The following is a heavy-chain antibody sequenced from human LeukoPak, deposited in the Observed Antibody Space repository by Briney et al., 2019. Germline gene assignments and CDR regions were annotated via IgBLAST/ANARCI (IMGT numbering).Heavy chain of an antibody. D-gene: IGHD3-3*01. CDR3: TTVDFWSGYYTAAYYFDY. J-gene: IGHJ4*02. V-gene: IGHV3-23*01. CDR1: GFTFSSYA. CDR2: ISGSGGST. Sequence: PGGSLRLSCAASGFTFSSYAMSWVRQAPGKGLEWVSAISGSGGSTYYADSVKGRFTISRDNSKNTLYLQMNSLRAEDTAVYYCTTVDFWSGYYTAAYYFDYWGQGTLVTVSS.